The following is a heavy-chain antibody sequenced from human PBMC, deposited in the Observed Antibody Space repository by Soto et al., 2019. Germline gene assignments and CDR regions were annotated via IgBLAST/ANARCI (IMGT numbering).Heavy chain of an antibody. J-gene: IGHJ4*02. Sequence: SETLSLTCNVSGASISGNYWSWIRQPPGKGLEWIGYIYYSGATNYNPSLESRVTISVDTPKSQFSLKLTSVTPADTAVYYCAKAGSYSSSSGRADYWGKEIMVTTSS. D-gene: IGHD6-6*01. CDR2: IYYSGAT. CDR1: GASISGNY. CDR3: AKAGSYSSSSGRADY. V-gene: IGHV4-59*01.